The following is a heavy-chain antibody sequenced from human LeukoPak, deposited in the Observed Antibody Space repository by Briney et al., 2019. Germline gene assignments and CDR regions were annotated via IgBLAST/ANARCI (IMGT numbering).Heavy chain of an antibody. D-gene: IGHD3-9*01. Sequence: ASVKVSCKASGYTFTGYYMHWVRQAPGQGLEWMGWINPDHGDTNYAQKFQDRVSMTRDTSISTAYMHLSRLRSADTAVYYCARSPHILTGENFDYWGQGTLLTVSS. CDR1: GYTFTGYY. J-gene: IGHJ4*02. V-gene: IGHV1-2*02. CDR2: INPDHGDT. CDR3: ARSPHILTGENFDY.